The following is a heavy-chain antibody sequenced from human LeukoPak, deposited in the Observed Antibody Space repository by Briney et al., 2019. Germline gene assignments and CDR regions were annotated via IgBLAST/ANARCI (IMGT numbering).Heavy chain of an antibody. J-gene: IGHJ4*02. CDR1: GGTFSSYA. CDR3: ARVATGVYYFDY. D-gene: IGHD1-1*01. CDR2: IIPIFGTA. Sequence: SVKVSCKASGGTFSSYAISWVRQAPGQGLEWMGGIIPIFGTANYAQKFQGRVTITTDESTSTVYMELSSLRSEDTAVYYCARVATGVYYFDYWGQGTLVTVSS. V-gene: IGHV1-69*05.